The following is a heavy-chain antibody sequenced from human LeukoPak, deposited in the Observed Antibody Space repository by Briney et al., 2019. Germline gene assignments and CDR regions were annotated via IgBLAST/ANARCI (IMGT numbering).Heavy chain of an antibody. Sequence: GGSLRLSCAASGFTFSSYAMSWVRQAPGKGLEWVSAISGSGGSTYYADSVKGRFTISRDNSKNTLYLQMSSLRAEDTAVYYCAKDGTTVTTWYYFDYWGQGTLVTVSS. CDR3: AKDGTTVTTWYYFDY. D-gene: IGHD4-11*01. CDR2: ISGSGGST. CDR1: GFTFSSYA. J-gene: IGHJ4*02. V-gene: IGHV3-23*01.